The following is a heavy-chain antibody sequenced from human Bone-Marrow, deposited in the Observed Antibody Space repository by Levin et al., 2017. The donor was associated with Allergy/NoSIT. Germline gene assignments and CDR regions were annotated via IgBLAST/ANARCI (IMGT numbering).Heavy chain of an antibody. CDR1: GFTFSNYA. CDR2: ISGGGGRT. CDR3: AKGMELCDFIAVGPPFDD. J-gene: IGHJ4*02. Sequence: PTASVKVSCTASGFTFSNYAMNWVRQAPGKGLEWVSSISGGGGRTDYADSVKGRCTISRDSSTNTVDLQMNSLRVEDKAVYYCAKGMELCDFIAVGPPFDDRGQGTLVAVSS. D-gene: IGHD6-19*01. V-gene: IGHV3-23*01.